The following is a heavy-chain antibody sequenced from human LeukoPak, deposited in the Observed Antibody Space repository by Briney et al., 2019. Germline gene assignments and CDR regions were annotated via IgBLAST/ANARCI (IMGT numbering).Heavy chain of an antibody. CDR3: AGGAGIRYLGFDAFDI. J-gene: IGHJ3*02. CDR2: IYYSGST. D-gene: IGHD3-9*01. V-gene: IGHV4-59*01. CDR1: GGSISTYY. Sequence: SETLSLTCSVSGGSISTYYWTWIRQPPGKGLEWIGYIYYSGSTNSNPSLKSRVTISLDTSKNQFSLKLSSVTAADTAVYYCAGGAGIRYLGFDAFDIWGQGTMVTVSS.